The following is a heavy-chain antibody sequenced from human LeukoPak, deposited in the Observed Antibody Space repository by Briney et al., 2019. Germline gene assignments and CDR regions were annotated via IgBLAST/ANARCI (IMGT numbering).Heavy chain of an antibody. J-gene: IGHJ4*02. CDR2: VVTT. Sequence: VVTTYYADSVNGRFTISRDNSKNTLYLQMNSLRAEDTAVYYCAKDIRYYYDSSGYRFDYWGQGTLVTVSS. D-gene: IGHD3-22*01. V-gene: IGHV3-23*01. CDR3: AKDIRYYYDSSGYRFDY.